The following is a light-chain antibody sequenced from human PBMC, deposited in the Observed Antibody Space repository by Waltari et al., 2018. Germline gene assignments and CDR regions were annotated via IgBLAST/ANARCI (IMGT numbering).Light chain of an antibody. J-gene: IGLJ2*01. Sequence: QSVLTQPPSVSGAPGQRVTISCTGSSSNIGAGSGVHWYQQLPGTAPKLLIYGNNNRPSGVPDRFAGSKSGPSASLAITGLQAEDEADYYCQSYDSSLSGVLFGGGTKLTVL. CDR3: QSYDSSLSGVL. CDR2: GNN. CDR1: SSNIGAGSG. V-gene: IGLV1-40*01.